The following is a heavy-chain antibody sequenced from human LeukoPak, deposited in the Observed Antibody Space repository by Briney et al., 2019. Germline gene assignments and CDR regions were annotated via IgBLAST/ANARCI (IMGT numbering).Heavy chain of an antibody. J-gene: IGHJ4*02. D-gene: IGHD3-10*01. V-gene: IGHV3-73*01. CDR2: IRSTANGYTT. CDR3: TGNCYGSGRYVDFDY. Sequence: PGGSLRLSCAAAGVTFSGSDLNWFRQDSGEGLEWGGRIRSTANGYTTSYAASVKRRFTISRDDSKDTEYLQMDSLKAEDTTDDYCTGNCYGSGRYVDFDYRGQATLITASS. CDR1: GVTFSGSD.